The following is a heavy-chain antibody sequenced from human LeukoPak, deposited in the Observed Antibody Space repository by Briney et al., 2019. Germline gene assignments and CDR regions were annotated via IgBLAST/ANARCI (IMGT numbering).Heavy chain of an antibody. V-gene: IGHV4-4*07. J-gene: IGHJ3*02. D-gene: IGHD3-22*01. CDR2: IYTSGST. CDR1: GGSISSYY. CDR3: ARETHYYDSSGYYSAFDI. Sequence: SETLSLTCTVSGGSISSYYWSWIRQPAGKGLEWIGRIYTSGSTNYNPSLKSRVTMSVDTSKNQFSLKLSSVTAADTAVYYCARETHYYDSSGYYSAFDIWGQGTMVTVSS.